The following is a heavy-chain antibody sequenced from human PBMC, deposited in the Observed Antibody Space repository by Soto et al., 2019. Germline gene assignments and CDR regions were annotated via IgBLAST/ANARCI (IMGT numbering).Heavy chain of an antibody. D-gene: IGHD4-17*01. CDR1: GGSISSYY. J-gene: IGHJ4*02. CDR2: IYYSGST. CDR3: ARGRDDYGDYDY. V-gene: IGHV4-59*01. Sequence: QVQLQESGPGLVKPSETLSLTCTVSGGSISSYYWSWIRQPPGKGLEWIGYIYYSGSTNYNPSLKSRVTISVDTSKNQFSLKLSSVTAADTAVYYCARGRDDYGDYDYWGQGTLVTVSS.